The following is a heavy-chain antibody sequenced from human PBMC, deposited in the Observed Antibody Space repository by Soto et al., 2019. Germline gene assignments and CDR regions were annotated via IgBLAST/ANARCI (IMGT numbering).Heavy chain of an antibody. D-gene: IGHD6-13*01. CDR2: IIPILGIA. J-gene: IGHJ5*02. V-gene: IGHV1-69*02. CDR1: GGTFSSYT. Sequence: SVKVSCKASGGTFSSYTISWVRQAPGQGLEWMGRIIPILGIANYAQKFQGRVTITADKSTSTAYMELSSLRSEDTAVYYCARKGDSSSWYRGDDWFDPWGQGTLVTVSS. CDR3: ARKGDSSSWYRGDDWFDP.